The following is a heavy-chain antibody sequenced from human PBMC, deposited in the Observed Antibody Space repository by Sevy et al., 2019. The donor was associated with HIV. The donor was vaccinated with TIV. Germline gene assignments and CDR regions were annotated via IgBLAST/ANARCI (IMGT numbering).Heavy chain of an antibody. D-gene: IGHD3-16*02. V-gene: IGHV3-33*01. CDR2: IWYDGSNK. CDR1: GFTFSSYG. J-gene: IGHJ4*02. Sequence: GGSLRLSCAASGFTFSSYGMHWVRQAPGKGLEWVAVIWYDGSNKYYADSVKGRFTISRDNSKNTLYLQMNSLRAVDTAVYYCAREPYYDYVWGSYRYNPFDYWGQGTLVTVSS. CDR3: AREPYYDYVWGSYRYNPFDY.